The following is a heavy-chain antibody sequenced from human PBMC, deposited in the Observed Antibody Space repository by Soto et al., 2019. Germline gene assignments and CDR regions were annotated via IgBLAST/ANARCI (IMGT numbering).Heavy chain of an antibody. Sequence: ASVKVSCKASGYTFTSYGISWVRQAPGQGLEWMGWISAYNGNTNYAQKLQGRVTMPTDTSTSTAYMELRSLRSDDTAVYSCPRHRTSQPQLPPYGMKVWAQGTTVTVCS. V-gene: IGHV1-18*04. D-gene: IGHD1-1*01. CDR3: PRHRTSQPQLPPYGMKV. CDR2: ISAYNGNT. CDR1: GYTFTSYG. J-gene: IGHJ6*02.